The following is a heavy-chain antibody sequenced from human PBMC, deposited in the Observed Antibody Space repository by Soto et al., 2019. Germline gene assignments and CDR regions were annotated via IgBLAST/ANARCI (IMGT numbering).Heavy chain of an antibody. D-gene: IGHD6-25*01. Sequence: EVHLLASGGDLVQPGVSLRLSCAASGFTFSTYAISWVRQAPGKGLEWVSSISGSGGSTFYADSVKGRFTISRDNSQNTLYLQMHTLRAEDTAVYYCAKRPAAQDSWGQGTLVTVSS. CDR3: AKRPAAQDS. CDR1: GFTFSTYA. J-gene: IGHJ4*02. V-gene: IGHV3-23*01. CDR2: ISGSGGST.